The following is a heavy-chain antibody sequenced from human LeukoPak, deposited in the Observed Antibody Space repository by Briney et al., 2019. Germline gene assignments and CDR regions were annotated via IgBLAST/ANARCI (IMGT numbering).Heavy chain of an antibody. J-gene: IGHJ6*02. Sequence: SETLSLTCAVYGVSFSGYYWSWIRQPPGKGLEWIGEINHSGSTNYNPSLKSRVTISVDTSKNQFSLKLSSVTAADTAVYYCARGPSGYDFWSGYTVPHPHYGMDVWGQGTTVTVSS. CDR3: ARGPSGYDFWSGYTVPHPHYGMDV. CDR1: GVSFSGYY. V-gene: IGHV4-34*01. CDR2: INHSGST. D-gene: IGHD3-3*01.